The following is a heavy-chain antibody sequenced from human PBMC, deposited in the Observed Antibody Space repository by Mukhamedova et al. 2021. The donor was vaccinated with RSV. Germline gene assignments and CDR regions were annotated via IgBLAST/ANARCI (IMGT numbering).Heavy chain of an antibody. V-gene: IGHV3-21*01. D-gene: IGHD5-18*01. CDR3: ARELDTNAFDI. J-gene: IGHJ3*02. Sequence: DSVKGRFTISRDNAKNSLYLQMNSLRAEDTAVYYCARELDTNAFDIWGQGTMVTVSS.